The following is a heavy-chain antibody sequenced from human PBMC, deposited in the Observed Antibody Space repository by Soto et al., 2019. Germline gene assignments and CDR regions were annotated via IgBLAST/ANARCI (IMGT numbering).Heavy chain of an antibody. V-gene: IGHV1-18*01. D-gene: IGHD3-9*01. CDR3: AREGYAIFSGYPHNCFDP. Sequence: QVQLVQSGAEVKKPGASVKVSCKASGYTFTSYGISWVRQAPGQGLEWMGWINAYNGNTNYVQKRQGRVTMTTDTATSTAYMELSSLSSDDTAVYYCAREGYAIFSGYPHNCFDPWGQGTLVTVSS. CDR2: INAYNGNT. CDR1: GYTFTSYG. J-gene: IGHJ5*02.